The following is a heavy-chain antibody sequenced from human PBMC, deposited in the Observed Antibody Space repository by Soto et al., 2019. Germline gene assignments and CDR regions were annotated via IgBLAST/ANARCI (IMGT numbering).Heavy chain of an antibody. J-gene: IGHJ5*02. D-gene: IGHD3-22*01. Sequence: SETLSLTCTVSGGSISTYYWSWIRRPPGKGLEWIGYNYYSGRTYYNPSLKSRVTISVDTSNNQFSLKLSSVTAADTAVYYRARYYFDSSGYSNWFDPWGQGTLVTVSS. CDR1: GGSISTYY. V-gene: IGHV4-59*06. CDR3: ARYYFDSSGYSNWFDP. CDR2: NYYSGRT.